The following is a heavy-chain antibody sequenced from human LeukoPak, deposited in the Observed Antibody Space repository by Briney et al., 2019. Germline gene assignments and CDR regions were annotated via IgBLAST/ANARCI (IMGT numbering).Heavy chain of an antibody. V-gene: IGHV3-30*04. CDR3: ARDIGGYCSGGSCYSLKMFDY. J-gene: IGHJ4*02. Sequence: PGGSLRLSCAASGFTFSSYAMHWVRQAPGKGLEWVAVISYDGSNKYYTDSVKGRFTISRDNAKNSLYLQMNSLRAEDTAVYYCARDIGGYCSGGSCYSLKMFDYWGQGTLVTVSS. D-gene: IGHD2-15*01. CDR1: GFTFSSYA. CDR2: ISYDGSNK.